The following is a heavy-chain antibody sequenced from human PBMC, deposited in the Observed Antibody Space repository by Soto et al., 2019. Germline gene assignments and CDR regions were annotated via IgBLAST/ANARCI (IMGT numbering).Heavy chain of an antibody. D-gene: IGHD2-21*02. J-gene: IGHJ5*02. Sequence: SVKVSCKASGGTFSSYAINWVRQAPGQGLEWMGGIIPIFGTANYAQKFQGRVTIAADESTSTAYMELSSLRSEDTAVYYCARTSVVTAPFDPWGQGTPVTVS. CDR1: GGTFSSYA. CDR2: IIPIFGTA. V-gene: IGHV1-69*13. CDR3: ARTSVVTAPFDP.